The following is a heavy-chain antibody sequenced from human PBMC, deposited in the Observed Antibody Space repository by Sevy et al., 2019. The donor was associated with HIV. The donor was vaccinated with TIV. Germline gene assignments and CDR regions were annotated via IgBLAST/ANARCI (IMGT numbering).Heavy chain of an antibody. J-gene: IGHJ4*02. Sequence: ASVKVSCKASGYTFTTYGVTWVRQAPGQGLLWMGWISTFNGDTNSAQKLQGRVTMTTDTSTSTAYMELRSLRSDDTAVYYCARAYCSGGRCYSLAYWGQGTLVTVSS. CDR1: GYTFTTYG. CDR2: ISTFNGDT. D-gene: IGHD2-15*01. CDR3: ARAYCSGGRCYSLAY. V-gene: IGHV1-18*01.